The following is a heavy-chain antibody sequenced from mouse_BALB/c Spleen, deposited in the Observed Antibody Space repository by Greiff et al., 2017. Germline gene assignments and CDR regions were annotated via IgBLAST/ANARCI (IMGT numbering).Heavy chain of an antibody. Sequence: VQLQQSGPELVKPGASVKIPCKASGYTFTDYNMDWVKQSHGKSLEWIGDINPNNGGTIYNQKFKGKATLTVDKSSSTAYMELRSLTSEDTAVYYCARGGTARAGASFAYWGQGTLVTVSA. J-gene: IGHJ3*01. D-gene: IGHD3-3*01. CDR2: INPNNGGT. CDR3: ARGGTARAGASFAY. CDR1: GYTFTDYN. V-gene: IGHV1-18*01.